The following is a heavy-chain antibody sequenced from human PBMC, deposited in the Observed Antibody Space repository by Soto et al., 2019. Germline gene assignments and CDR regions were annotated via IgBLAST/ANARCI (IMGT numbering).Heavy chain of an antibody. D-gene: IGHD3-9*01. V-gene: IGHV4-59*08. CDR3: ARTLLGPDLLADSFVHYYYYMDL. CDR2: VYYTGST. CDR1: GGSISNFY. J-gene: IGHJ6*03. Sequence: SETLSLTCTVSGGSISNFYWSWIRQPPGKGLEWIGYVYYTGSTSYNPSLKRRVTFSADSSRGQFSLRLNSVPAADTAVYYCARTLLGPDLLADSFVHYYYYMDLWGQGTTVTLSS.